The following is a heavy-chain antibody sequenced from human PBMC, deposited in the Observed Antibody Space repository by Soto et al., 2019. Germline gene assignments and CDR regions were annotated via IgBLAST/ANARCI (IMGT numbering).Heavy chain of an antibody. Sequence: QVQLQESGPGLVKPSQTLSLTCTVSGGSISSGDYYWSWIRQPPGKGLEWIGYIYYSGSTYYNPSLKSRVTISVDTSKNQFSLKLSSVTAADTAVYYCARVRGIVVRGVISPVWFDPWGQGTLVTVSS. D-gene: IGHD3-10*01. CDR1: GGSISSGDYY. J-gene: IGHJ5*02. CDR3: ARVRGIVVRGVISPVWFDP. V-gene: IGHV4-30-4*01. CDR2: IYYSGST.